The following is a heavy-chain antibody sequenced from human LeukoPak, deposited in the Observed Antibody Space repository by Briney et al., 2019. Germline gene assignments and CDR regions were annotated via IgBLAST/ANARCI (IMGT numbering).Heavy chain of an antibody. CDR2: IYTSGST. D-gene: IGHD2-15*01. CDR3: ARDPGIGYCSGGSCYSSLNNWFDP. V-gene: IGHV4-4*07. CDR1: GGSISSYY. J-gene: IGHJ5*02. Sequence: SETLSLTCTVSGGSISSYYWSWIRQLAGKGLEWIGRIYTSGSTNYNPSLKSRVTMSVDTSKNQFSLKLSSVTAADTAVYYCARDPGIGYCSGGSCYSSLNNWFDPWGQGTLVTVSS.